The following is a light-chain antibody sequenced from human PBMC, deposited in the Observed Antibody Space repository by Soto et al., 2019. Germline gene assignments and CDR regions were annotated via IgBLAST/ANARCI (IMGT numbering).Light chain of an antibody. Sequence: DIQLSQSPSILSASVGDRVTITCRASQSVRSWLAWYQQQPGKAPKLLIYYATTLQSGVPSRFSGSGSETEYTLTISSLQPEDFATYYCQQYNPHSLYSFGQGTKVDI. CDR3: QQYNPHSLYS. V-gene: IGKV1-5*01. CDR2: YAT. CDR1: QSVRSW. J-gene: IGKJ2*01.